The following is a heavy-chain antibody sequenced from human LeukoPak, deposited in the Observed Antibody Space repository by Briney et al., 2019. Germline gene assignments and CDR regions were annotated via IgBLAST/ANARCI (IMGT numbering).Heavy chain of an antibody. Sequence: SQTLSLTCTVSGGSISSGDYYWSWIRQPPGKGLEWIRYIYYSGSTYYNPSLKSRVTISVDTSKNQFSLKLSSVTAADTAVYYCARSIVVVPAAHTYYDFWSGYPAYYYMDVWGKGTTVTVSS. CDR3: ARSIVVVPAAHTYYDFWSGYPAYYYMDV. CDR1: GGSISSGDYY. V-gene: IGHV4-30-4*08. J-gene: IGHJ6*03. D-gene: IGHD3-3*01. CDR2: IYYSGST.